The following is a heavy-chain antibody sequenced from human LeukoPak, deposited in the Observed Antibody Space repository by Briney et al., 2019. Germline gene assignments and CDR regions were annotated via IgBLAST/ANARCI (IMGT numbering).Heavy chain of an antibody. V-gene: IGHV1-69*05. CDR1: GGTFSSYA. D-gene: IGHD6-13*01. Sequence: SVKVSCKASGGTFSSYAISWVRQAPGQGLEWMGGFIPIFGTANYAQKFQGRVTITTDESTSTAYMELSSLRSEDTAVYYCARIAAAGPQDFDYWGQGTLVTVSS. J-gene: IGHJ4*02. CDR3: ARIAAAGPQDFDY. CDR2: FIPIFGTA.